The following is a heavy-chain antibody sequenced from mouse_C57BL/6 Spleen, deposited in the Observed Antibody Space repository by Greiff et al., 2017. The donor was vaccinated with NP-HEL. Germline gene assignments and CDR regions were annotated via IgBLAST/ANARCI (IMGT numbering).Heavy chain of an antibody. Sequence: QVQLQQSGAELVRPGASVKLSCKASGYTFTDYYINWVKQRPGQGLEWIARIYPGSGNTYYNEKFKGKATLTAEKSSSTAYMQLSSLTSEDSAVYFYARGGTTVVANFDYWGQGTTLTVSS. V-gene: IGHV1-76*01. J-gene: IGHJ2*01. CDR2: IYPGSGNT. CDR3: ARGGTTVVANFDY. CDR1: GYTFTDYY. D-gene: IGHD1-1*01.